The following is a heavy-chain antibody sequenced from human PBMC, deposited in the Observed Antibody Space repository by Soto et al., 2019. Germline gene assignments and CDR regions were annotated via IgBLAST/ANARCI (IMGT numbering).Heavy chain of an antibody. J-gene: IGHJ6*02. Sequence: GGSLRLSCAASGFTFSSYEMNWVRQAPGKGLEWVSYISSSGSTIYYADSVKGRFTISRDNAKNSLYLQMNSLRAEDTAVYYCARDNWNDDLYYYYGMDVWGQGTTVTVSS. CDR1: GFTFSSYE. CDR2: ISSSGSTI. V-gene: IGHV3-48*03. D-gene: IGHD1-1*01. CDR3: ARDNWNDDLYYYYGMDV.